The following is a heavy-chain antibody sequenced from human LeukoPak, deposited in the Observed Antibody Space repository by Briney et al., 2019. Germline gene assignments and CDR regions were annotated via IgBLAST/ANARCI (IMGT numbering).Heavy chain of an antibody. V-gene: IGHV4-39*01. D-gene: IGHD1-26*01. CDR1: GDSISTSGYY. Sequence: PSETLSLTCTVSGDSISTSGYYWGWIRQPPGKGLEWIGSIYFSGSTYYNPSLKNRVSISVATSKNQFSLKLTSVTAADTAVYYCARHKGSYSHLDSWGQGTLVTVSS. J-gene: IGHJ4*02. CDR2: IYFSGST. CDR3: ARHKGSYSHLDS.